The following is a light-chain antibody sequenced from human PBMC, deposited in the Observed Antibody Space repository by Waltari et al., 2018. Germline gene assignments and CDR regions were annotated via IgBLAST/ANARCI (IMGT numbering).Light chain of an antibody. CDR2: GAS. CDR1: QSLTKRY. CDR3: QQYGSSILYT. J-gene: IGKJ2*01. Sequence: EVVLTQSPGTLSLSPGEKATLSCRASQSLTKRYLAWYQQKPGQAPRLLIYGASSSAAGIPDRFSGSGSGTDFTLTTNRLEPDDFAVYYCQQYGSSILYTFGQGTKLEIK. V-gene: IGKV3-20*01.